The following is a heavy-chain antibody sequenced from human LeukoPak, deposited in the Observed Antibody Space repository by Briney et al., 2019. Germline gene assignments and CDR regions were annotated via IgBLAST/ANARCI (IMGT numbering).Heavy chain of an antibody. V-gene: IGHV3-33*01. J-gene: IGHJ4*02. D-gene: IGHD2-15*01. CDR2: IWYDGSNK. Sequence: GGSLRLSCAASGFTFSSYGMHWVRQAPGKGLEWVAVIWYDGSNKYYADSVKGRFTISRDNSKNTLYLQMNSLRAEDTAVYYCARGPRRVVAIYYFDYWGQGTLVTVST. CDR1: GFTFSSYG. CDR3: ARGPRRVVAIYYFDY.